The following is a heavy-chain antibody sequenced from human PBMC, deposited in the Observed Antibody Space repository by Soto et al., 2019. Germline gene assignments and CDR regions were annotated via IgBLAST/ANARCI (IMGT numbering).Heavy chain of an antibody. CDR1: GYSFAGYW. Sequence: GESLKISCKGSGYSFAGYWITWVRQKPGKGLEWMGRIDPSDSQTYYSPSFRGHVTISVTKSITTVFLQWSSLRASDTAMYYCARQIYDSDTGPNFQYYFDSWDQGTPVTVSS. CDR3: ARQIYDSDTGPNFQYYFDS. CDR2: IDPSDSQT. D-gene: IGHD3-22*01. J-gene: IGHJ4*02. V-gene: IGHV5-10-1*01.